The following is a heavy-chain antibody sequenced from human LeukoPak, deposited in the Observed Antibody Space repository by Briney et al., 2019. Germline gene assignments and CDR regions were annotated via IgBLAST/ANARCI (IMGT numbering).Heavy chain of an antibody. V-gene: IGHV3-21*01. Sequence: GGSLRLSCAASGFTFSSYSMNWVRQAPGKGLEWVSSISSSSRYIYYADSVKGRFTISRDNAKNSLYLQMNSLRAEDTAVYYCARDGWNYDILTGTAPDYWGQGTLVTVSS. CDR2: ISSSSRYI. D-gene: IGHD3-9*01. CDR1: GFTFSSYS. CDR3: ARDGWNYDILTGTAPDY. J-gene: IGHJ4*02.